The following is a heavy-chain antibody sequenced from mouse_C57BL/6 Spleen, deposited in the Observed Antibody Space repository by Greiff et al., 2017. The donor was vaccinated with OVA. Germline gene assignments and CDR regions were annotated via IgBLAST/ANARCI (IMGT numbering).Heavy chain of an antibody. CDR2: ISYDGSN. V-gene: IGHV3-6*01. CDR1: GYSITSGYY. Sequence: VQLQESGPGLVKPSPSLSLTCSVTGYSITSGYYWNWIRQFPGNNLEWMGFISYDGSNNYNATLKNQISLTRDTYKNQCFLKLKSVTTEDTATDYCARGDGNYGHWYFDVWGTGTTVTVSS. J-gene: IGHJ1*03. CDR3: ARGDGNYGHWYFDV. D-gene: IGHD2-1*01.